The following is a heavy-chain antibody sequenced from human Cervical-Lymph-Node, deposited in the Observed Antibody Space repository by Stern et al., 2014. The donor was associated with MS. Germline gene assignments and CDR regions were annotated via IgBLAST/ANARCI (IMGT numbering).Heavy chain of an antibody. CDR1: GYTFTSYD. D-gene: IGHD6-25*01. CDR2: MRPNSGDT. CDR3: AKSYSSDWHDAFDI. Sequence: VQLVESGAEVKKPGASVKLSCKASGYTFTSYDINWVRQASGQGLEWMGWMRPNSGDTGSAQRFEGRVTMTRNTSTSTAYIELNSLRSEDTAVYYCAKSYSSDWHDAFDIWGQGTVVTVSS. J-gene: IGHJ3*02. V-gene: IGHV1-8*01.